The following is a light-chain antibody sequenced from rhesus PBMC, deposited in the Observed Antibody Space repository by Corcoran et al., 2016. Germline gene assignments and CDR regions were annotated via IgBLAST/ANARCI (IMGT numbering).Light chain of an antibody. V-gene: IGKV3-17*02. J-gene: IGKJ2*01. CDR2: GAT. Sequence: EIVMTQSPATLSLSPGERATLSCRASQSVSSRLAWYQQKPGQDPRLLIYGATSRVTGIPDRFTGSGAGTGFTLTISSLEPEDVAVYYCPQESNWSYSFGQGTKVEIK. CDR1: QSVSSR. CDR3: PQESNWSYS.